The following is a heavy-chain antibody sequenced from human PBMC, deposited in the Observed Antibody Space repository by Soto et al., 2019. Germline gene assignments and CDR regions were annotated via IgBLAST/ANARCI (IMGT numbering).Heavy chain of an antibody. D-gene: IGHD2-2*01. Sequence: EVQLVESGGGLVQPGGSLRLSCAASGFTFSDHYMDWVRQAPGKGLEWVGRSRNKANSYSTVYAASVQGRFTVSRGESENPLYLPMNSLKTEDTAVYYCARGYHSFDRWGRGPLVTVSS. CDR1: GFTFSDHY. V-gene: IGHV3-72*01. CDR2: SRNKANSYST. J-gene: IGHJ2*01. CDR3: ARGYHSFDR.